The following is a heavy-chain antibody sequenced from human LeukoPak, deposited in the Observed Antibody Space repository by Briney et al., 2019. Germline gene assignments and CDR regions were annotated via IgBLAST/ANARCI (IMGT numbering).Heavy chain of an antibody. CDR2: IYYSGST. Sequence: SETLSLTCTVSSGSIRSYYWSWVRQPPGKGLEWIGSIYYSGSTYYNPSLKSRVTISVDTSKNQFSLKLSSVTAADTAVYYCARHSYCSSTSCFGGYYYYMDVWGKGTTVTVSS. J-gene: IGHJ6*03. CDR1: SGSIRSYY. CDR3: ARHSYCSSTSCFGGYYYYMDV. V-gene: IGHV4-59*05. D-gene: IGHD2-2*01.